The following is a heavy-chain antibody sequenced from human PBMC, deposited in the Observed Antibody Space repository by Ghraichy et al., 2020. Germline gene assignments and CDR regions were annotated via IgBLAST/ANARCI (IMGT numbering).Heavy chain of an antibody. V-gene: IGHV4-30-2*01. CDR1: GGSVSSSGYS. CDR2: IYHSGST. Sequence: SETLSLTCAVSGGSVSSSGYSWNWIRQPPGKGREWIGYIYHSGSTYYNPSLKSRVTISIDRSNNQFSLKLSSVTAADTAVYYCARRLGSYPPFDYWGQGTLVTVSS. D-gene: IGHD1-26*01. J-gene: IGHJ4*02. CDR3: ARRLGSYPPFDY.